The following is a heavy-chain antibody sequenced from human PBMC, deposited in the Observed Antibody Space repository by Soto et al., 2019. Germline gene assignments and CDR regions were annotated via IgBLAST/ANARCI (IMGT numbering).Heavy chain of an antibody. D-gene: IGHD6-13*01. CDR3: AKSAAGTYYYYYYGIEV. J-gene: IGHJ6*02. CDR2: ISGSGGST. V-gene: IGHV3-23*01. CDR1: GFTFSSYA. Sequence: GGSLRLSCAASGFTFSSYAMSWVRQAPGKGLEWVSAISGSGGSTYYADSVKGRFTISRDNSKNTLYLQMNSLRAEDTAVYYCAKSAAGTYYYYYYGIEVWGQGTTVTVSS.